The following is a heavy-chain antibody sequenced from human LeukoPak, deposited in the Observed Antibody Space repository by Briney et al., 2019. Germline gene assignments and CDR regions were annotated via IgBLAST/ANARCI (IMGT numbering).Heavy chain of an antibody. CDR3: ARAVSKYGSGSYRAEVGDY. Sequence: SETLSLTCAVYGGSFSGYYSSWIRQPPGKGLEWIGEINHSGSTNYNPSLKSRVTISVDTSKKQFSLKLRSVTAADTAVYYCARAVSKYGSGSYRAEVGDYWGQGTLVTVSS. CDR2: INHSGST. J-gene: IGHJ4*02. V-gene: IGHV4-34*01. CDR1: GGSFSGYY. D-gene: IGHD3-10*01.